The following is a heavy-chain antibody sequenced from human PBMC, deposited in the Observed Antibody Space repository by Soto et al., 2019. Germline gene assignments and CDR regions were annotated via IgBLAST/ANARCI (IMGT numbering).Heavy chain of an antibody. V-gene: IGHV3-23*01. J-gene: IGHJ3*02. CDR1: GFTFSSYA. Sequence: EVQLLESGGGLVQPGGSLRLSCAASGFTFSSYAMSWVRQAPGKGLEWVSAISGSGGSTYYADSVKGRFTISRDNSKNTLYLQMNSLRAEDTAVYYCAKDPVYIVVVPAAIGAFDIWGQGTMVTVSS. D-gene: IGHD2-2*02. CDR3: AKDPVYIVVVPAAIGAFDI. CDR2: ISGSGGST.